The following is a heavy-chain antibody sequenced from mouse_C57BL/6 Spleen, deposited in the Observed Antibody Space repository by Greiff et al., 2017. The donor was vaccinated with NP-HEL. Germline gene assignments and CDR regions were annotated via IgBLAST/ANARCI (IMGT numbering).Heavy chain of an antibody. CDR2: IRSKSNNYAT. CDR3: VRQNYYGSPDY. J-gene: IGHJ2*01. Sequence: EVKLVESGGGLVQPKGSLKLSCAASGFSFNTYAMNWVRQAPGKGLEWVARIRSKSNNYATYYADSVKDRFTISRDDSESMLYLQMNNLKTEDTAMYYCVRQNYYGSPDYWGQGTTLTVSS. CDR1: GFSFNTYA. V-gene: IGHV10-1*01. D-gene: IGHD1-1*01.